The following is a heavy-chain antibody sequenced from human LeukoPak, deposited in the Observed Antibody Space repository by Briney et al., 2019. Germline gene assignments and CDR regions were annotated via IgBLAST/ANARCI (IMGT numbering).Heavy chain of an antibody. J-gene: IGHJ4*02. CDR1: GFTVSNYA. V-gene: IGHV3-23*01. D-gene: IGHD3-9*01. CDR3: AKWGDYDILTGYYDPDY. CDR2: ISGRDDST. Sequence: PGGSLRLSCAASGFTVSNYAMYWVRQAPGKGLEWVSAISGRDDSTYYADSVKGRFTISRDTSKNTLFLQMNSLRAEDMAVYYCAKWGDYDILTGYYDPDYWGQGTLVTVSS.